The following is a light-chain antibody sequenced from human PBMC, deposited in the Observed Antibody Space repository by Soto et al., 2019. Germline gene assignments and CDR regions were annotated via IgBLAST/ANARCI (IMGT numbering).Light chain of an antibody. V-gene: IGLV2-8*01. Sequence: QSALTQSPSASGSPGQSVTISCTGTSSDVGGYNFVSWYQHHPGKAPKLIIYDVTKRPSGVPDRFSGSKSGNTASLTVSGLQAEDEADYYCISYAGTNAVFGGGTKVTVL. J-gene: IGLJ2*01. CDR3: ISYAGTNAV. CDR1: SSDVGGYNF. CDR2: DVT.